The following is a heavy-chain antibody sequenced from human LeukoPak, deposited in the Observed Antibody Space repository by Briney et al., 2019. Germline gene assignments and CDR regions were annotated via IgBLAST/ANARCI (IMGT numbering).Heavy chain of an antibody. CDR3: AKDGQQLVPDFDY. D-gene: IGHD6-13*01. J-gene: IGHJ4*02. CDR2: ISYDGSNK. V-gene: IGHV3-30*18. Sequence: PGGSLGLSCAASGFTFSSYGMHWVRQAPGKGLEWVAVISYDGSNKYYADSVKGRFTISRDNSKNTLYLQMNSLRAEDTAVYYCAKDGQQLVPDFDYWGQGTLVTVSS. CDR1: GFTFSSYG.